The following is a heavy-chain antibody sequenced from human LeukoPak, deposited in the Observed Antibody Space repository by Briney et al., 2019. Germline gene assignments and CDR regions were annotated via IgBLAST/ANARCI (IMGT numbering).Heavy chain of an antibody. CDR3: AYRWLYSSSYPGWFDP. J-gene: IGHJ5*02. V-gene: IGHV2-5*01. Sequence: SGPTLVKPTQTLTLTCTFSGFSLSTSGVGVGWIRQPPGKALEWLALIYWNDDKRYSPSLKRRLTITKDTSKNQVVLTMTNVDPVDTGTYYCAYRWLYSSSYPGWFDPWGQGMLVTVSS. CDR2: IYWNDDK. D-gene: IGHD6-19*01. CDR1: GFSLSTSGVG.